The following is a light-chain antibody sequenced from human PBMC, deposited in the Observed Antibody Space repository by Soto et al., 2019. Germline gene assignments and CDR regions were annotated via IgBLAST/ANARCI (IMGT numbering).Light chain of an antibody. Sequence: DVVMTPTPLSLSAAPGQPASISCKYRKSLLHITGETFLFWYLQKPGQSPQLLIYEVSTRVSGVPDRFSGSGSGTDFTLEISRVETDDVGIYYCMQSTQLPPTFGQGTRLEIK. J-gene: IGKJ5*01. CDR2: EVS. V-gene: IGKV2D-29*02. CDR3: MQSTQLPPT. CDR1: KSLLHITGETF.